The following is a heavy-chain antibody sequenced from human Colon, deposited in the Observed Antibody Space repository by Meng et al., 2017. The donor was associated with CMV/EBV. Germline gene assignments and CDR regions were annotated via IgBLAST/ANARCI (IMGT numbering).Heavy chain of an antibody. CDR1: SSSYA. Sequence: SSSYAISCVPQAPGKGLEWMGGIIPILGIANYAQKFQGRVTITADKSTSTAYMELSSLRSEDTAVYYCARGGGAYYDFWSGLGWFDPWGQGTLVTVSS. J-gene: IGHJ5*02. CDR3: ARGGGAYYDFWSGLGWFDP. D-gene: IGHD3-3*01. CDR2: IIPILGIA. V-gene: IGHV1-69*10.